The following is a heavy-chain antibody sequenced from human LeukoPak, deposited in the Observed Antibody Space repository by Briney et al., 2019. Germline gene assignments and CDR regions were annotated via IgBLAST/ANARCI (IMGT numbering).Heavy chain of an antibody. CDR1: GGTFSSFA. CDR3: ARGIRGWFDP. D-gene: IGHD3-10*01. CDR2: IIPIFGTA. V-gene: IGHV1-69*05. Sequence: ASVKVSCKASGGTFSSFAISWVRQAPGQGLEWMGGIIPIFGTANYAQKFQGRVTITTDESTSTAYMELSSLRSEDTAVYYCARGIRGWFDPWGQGTLVTVSS. J-gene: IGHJ5*02.